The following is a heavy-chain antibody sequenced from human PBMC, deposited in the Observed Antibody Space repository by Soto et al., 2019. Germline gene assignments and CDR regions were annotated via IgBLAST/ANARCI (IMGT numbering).Heavy chain of an antibody. J-gene: IGHJ6*02. CDR2: IIPIFGTT. D-gene: IGHD2-15*01. CDR3: ARAPPYCPGGRCYSGHHYYYYVMDV. V-gene: IGHV1-69*13. Sequence: SVKVSCKASGGTFSTYSFSWVRQAPGQGLEWMGGIIPIFGTTNYAQQLQGRVTITADESTNTAYLELSSLRSEDTAVYYCARAPPYCPGGRCYSGHHYYYYVMDVWGQGTTVTVS. CDR1: GGTFSTYS.